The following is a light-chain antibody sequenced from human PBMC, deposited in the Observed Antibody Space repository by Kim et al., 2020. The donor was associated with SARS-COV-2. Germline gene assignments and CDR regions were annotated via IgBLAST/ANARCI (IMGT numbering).Light chain of an antibody. V-gene: IGKV1-39*01. CDR1: QSISSH. CDR3: QQSYNTPFT. J-gene: IGKJ3*01. CDR2: AAS. Sequence: DIQMTQSPSSLSASVGDRVTITCRTSQSISSHLNWYHQKPGRAPKLLIYAASTLQGGVPSRFSGSGSETDFTLTISSLQPEDFGPYFCQQSYNTPFTFGPGAKVD.